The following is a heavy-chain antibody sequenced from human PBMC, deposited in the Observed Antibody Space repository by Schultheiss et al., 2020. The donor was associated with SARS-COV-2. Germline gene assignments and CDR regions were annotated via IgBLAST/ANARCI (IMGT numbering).Heavy chain of an antibody. CDR1: GYTFSDYF. D-gene: IGHD6-13*01. CDR2: ITPNNGGT. CDR3: ARDLGSSRRGWFDP. J-gene: IGHJ5*02. V-gene: IGHV1-2*06. Sequence: ASVKVSCQASGYTFSDYFIHWVRQAPGQGLVWMGRITPNNGGTSYAQRFQGRVTMTRDTSISTAYMELNNLRSEDTAVYYCARDLGSSRRGWFDPWGQGTLVTVSS.